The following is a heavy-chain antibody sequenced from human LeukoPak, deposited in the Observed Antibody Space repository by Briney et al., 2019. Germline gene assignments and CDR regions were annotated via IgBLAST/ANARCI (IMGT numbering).Heavy chain of an antibody. D-gene: IGHD2-8*01. V-gene: IGHV3-11*05. Sequence: PGGSLRLSCAASGFMFSDYFMSWIRHAPGKELEGISYISSNSKYTKYADSVKGRFTISRDNAKKSLYLQMNSLRAEDTAVYYCARDNGNKYYFDYWGQGTLVTVSS. CDR3: ARDNGNKYYFDY. J-gene: IGHJ4*02. CDR1: GFMFSDYF. CDR2: ISSNSKYT.